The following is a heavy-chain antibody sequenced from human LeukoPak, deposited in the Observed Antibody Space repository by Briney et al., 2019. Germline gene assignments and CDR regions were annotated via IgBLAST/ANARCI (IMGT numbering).Heavy chain of an antibody. Sequence: PGGSLRLSCAASGFTVSSNYMSWVRQAPGKGLEWIGEINHSGSTNYNPSLKSRVTISVDTSKNQFPLKLSSVTAADTALYFCASRNVVSPTAVETWFDSWGQGTLITVSS. V-gene: IGHV4-34*01. D-gene: IGHD1-14*01. J-gene: IGHJ5*01. CDR1: GFTVSSNY. CDR3: ASRNVVSPTAVETWFDS. CDR2: INHSGST.